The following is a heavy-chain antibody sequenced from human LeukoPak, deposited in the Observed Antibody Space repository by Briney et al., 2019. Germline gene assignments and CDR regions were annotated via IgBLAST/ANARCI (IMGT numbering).Heavy chain of an antibody. V-gene: IGHV3-7*01. Sequence: PGGSLRLSCAASGFTFSSYWMSWVRQAPGKGLEWVANIKQDGSEKYYVDSVKGRFTISRDNAKNSLYLQMNSLRAEDTAVYYCARVKVPQLSRSYYYYGMDVWGQGTTVTVSS. CDR3: ARVKVPQLSRSYYYYGMDV. D-gene: IGHD5-18*01. CDR1: GFTFSSYW. J-gene: IGHJ6*02. CDR2: IKQDGSEK.